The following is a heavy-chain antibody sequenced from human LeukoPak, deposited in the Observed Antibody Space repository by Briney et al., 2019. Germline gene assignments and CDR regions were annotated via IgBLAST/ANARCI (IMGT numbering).Heavy chain of an antibody. Sequence: KPSETLSLTCTVSGGSISSYYWNWIRQPPGKGLEWIGYVYSSGSTNYNPSLKSRVTISVDTSKNQFSLKLNSVTAADTAVYYCARRMSHLYNFEYWGQGTLVTVS. CDR3: ARRMSHLYNFEY. CDR2: VYSSGST. CDR1: GGSISSYY. V-gene: IGHV4-59*08. D-gene: IGHD5-24*01. J-gene: IGHJ4*02.